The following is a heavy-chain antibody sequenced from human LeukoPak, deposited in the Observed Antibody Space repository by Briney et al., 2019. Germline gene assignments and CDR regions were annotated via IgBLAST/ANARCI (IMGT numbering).Heavy chain of an antibody. CDR3: ARGVRIAVAGYIDY. CDR1: GFTFSTYA. CDR2: ISYDGSNK. Sequence: GGSPRLSCAASGFTFSTYAMHWVRQAPGKGLEWVAAISYDGSNKNYADSVKGRFTISRDNSKNTLYLQMNSLRAEDTAVYYCARGVRIAVAGYIDYWGQGTLVTVSS. V-gene: IGHV3-30*04. D-gene: IGHD6-19*01. J-gene: IGHJ4*02.